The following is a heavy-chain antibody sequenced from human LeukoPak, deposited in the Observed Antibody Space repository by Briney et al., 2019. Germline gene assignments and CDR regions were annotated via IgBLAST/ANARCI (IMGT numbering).Heavy chain of an antibody. Sequence: GGSLRLSCAVSGFTVSNNYMSWVRQAPGRGLESVSVLYNTGDTYYTDSVKGRFSISRDISKNTLHLQMNSLRVEDTAVYYCASPKYTNGPFNYWGQGVLVTVSS. CDR1: GFTVSNNY. J-gene: IGHJ4*02. V-gene: IGHV3-53*01. D-gene: IGHD6-19*01. CDR2: LYNTGDT. CDR3: ASPKYTNGPFNY.